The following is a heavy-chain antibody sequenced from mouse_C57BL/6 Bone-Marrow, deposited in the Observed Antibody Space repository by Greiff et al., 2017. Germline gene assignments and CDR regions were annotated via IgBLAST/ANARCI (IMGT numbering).Heavy chain of an antibody. V-gene: IGHV1-74*01. J-gene: IGHJ1*03. CDR3: AIDYGNYMYFDV. Sequence: QVQLKQSGAELVKPGASVKVSCKASGYTFTSYWMHWVKQRPGQGLEWIGRIHPSDSDTNYNQKFKGKATLTVEQSSSTAYMQLSSLTSEDSAVYYCAIDYGNYMYFDVWGTGTTVTVSS. CDR2: IHPSDSDT. CDR1: GYTFTSYW. D-gene: IGHD2-1*01.